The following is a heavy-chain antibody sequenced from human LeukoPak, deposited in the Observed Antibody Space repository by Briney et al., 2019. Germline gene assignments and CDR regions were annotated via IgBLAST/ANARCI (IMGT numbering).Heavy chain of an antibody. CDR1: GFTFGGYG. D-gene: IGHD4-17*01. J-gene: IGHJ4*02. Sequence: GGSLRLSCAGSGFTFGGYGMHWFRQTPGKGLEWVAVISYDGSNKYYADSVKGRFTISRDNSKNTLYLQMNSLRAEDTAVYYCAKAYGDYEGYWGQGTLVTVSS. V-gene: IGHV3-30*18. CDR2: ISYDGSNK. CDR3: AKAYGDYEGY.